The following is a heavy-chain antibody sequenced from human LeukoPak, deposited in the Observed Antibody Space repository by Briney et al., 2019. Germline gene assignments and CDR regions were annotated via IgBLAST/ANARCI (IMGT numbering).Heavy chain of an antibody. V-gene: IGHV1-2*02. CDR1: GYTFTDYF. CDR2: INPKSGGT. Sequence: ASVKVSCKASGYTFTDYFIHWVRQAPGQGLEWMGWINPKSGGTKYAQNFLGRVAMTRDTSTTTVHMELNSLRAEDTAMYYCARVTLTSANFDYWGQGTLVTVSS. J-gene: IGHJ4*02. CDR3: ARVTLTSANFDY.